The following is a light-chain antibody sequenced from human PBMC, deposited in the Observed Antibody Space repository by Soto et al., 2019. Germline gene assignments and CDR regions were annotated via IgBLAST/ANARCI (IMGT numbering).Light chain of an antibody. CDR2: DAS. CDR1: QSVSSSY. CDR3: QQYVRSPPSWT. Sequence: ETVLTQSPGTLSLSPGERATLSCRASQSVSSSYLAWYQQKPGQAPRLLIYDASSRATGIPDRFSGSGSGTDFTLTISRLELEDFAVYYCQQYVRSPPSWTFGQGTKVEIK. V-gene: IGKV3-20*01. J-gene: IGKJ1*01.